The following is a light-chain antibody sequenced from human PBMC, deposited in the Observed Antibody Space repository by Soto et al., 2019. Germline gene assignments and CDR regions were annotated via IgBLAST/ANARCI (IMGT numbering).Light chain of an antibody. CDR3: QLCSDWPPVYT. CDR1: QSIFIT. J-gene: IGKJ2*01. CDR2: GIS. Sequence: VVLTQSPATLSVSPGERATLSCKTSQSIFITLAWYQQKPGQAPRLLIHGISTRATGVPARFSGSGSGTEFTLAISSVQTEDFGTYYCQLCSDWPPVYTFGQGTRLEIK. V-gene: IGKV3-15*01.